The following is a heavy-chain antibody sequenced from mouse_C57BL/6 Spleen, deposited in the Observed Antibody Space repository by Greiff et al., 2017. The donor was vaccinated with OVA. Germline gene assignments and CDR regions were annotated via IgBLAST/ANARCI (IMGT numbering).Heavy chain of an antibody. J-gene: IGHJ4*01. V-gene: IGHV7-3*01. D-gene: IGHD4-1*01. CDR2: IRNKANGYTT. CDR1: GFTFTDYY. Sequence: VQLKESGGGLVQPGGSLSLSCAASGFTFTDYYMSWVRQPPGKALEWLGFIRNKANGYTTEYSASVKGRFTISRDNSQSILYLQMNALRAEDSATYYCARYRTGRAMDYWGQGTSVTVSS. CDR3: ARYRTGRAMDY.